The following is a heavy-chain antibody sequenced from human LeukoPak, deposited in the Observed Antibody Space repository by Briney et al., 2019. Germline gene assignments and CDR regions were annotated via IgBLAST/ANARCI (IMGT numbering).Heavy chain of an antibody. V-gene: IGHV6-1*01. Sequence: SQTLSLTCAISGYSVSSNSAAWNWIRQSPSRGLEWLGRTYYRSKWFNDYAVSVKSRITINPDTSKNQFSLQLKSVTAADTAVYYCARAKQELVRCDYWGQGTLVTVSS. CDR1: GYSVSSNSAA. CDR2: TYYRSKWFN. CDR3: ARAKQELVRCDY. J-gene: IGHJ4*02. D-gene: IGHD6-13*01.